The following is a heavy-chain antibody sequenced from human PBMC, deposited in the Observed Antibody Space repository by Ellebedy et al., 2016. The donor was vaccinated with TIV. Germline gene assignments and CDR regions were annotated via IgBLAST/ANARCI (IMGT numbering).Heavy chain of an antibody. CDR3: AKDSGWEHEY. Sequence: LSLTCVDSGFAFSNYAMSWVRQAPGKGLEWLSAISTSSDAIYYKDSVKGRFTISRDNSKNTLFLQMNSLRAEDTALYYCAKDSGWEHEYWGQGTLVTISS. CDR1: GFAFSNYA. CDR2: ISTSSDAI. V-gene: IGHV3-23*01. D-gene: IGHD3-10*01. J-gene: IGHJ4*02.